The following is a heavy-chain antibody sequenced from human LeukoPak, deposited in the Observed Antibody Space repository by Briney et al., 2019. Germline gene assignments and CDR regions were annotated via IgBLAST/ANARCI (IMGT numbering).Heavy chain of an antibody. Sequence: GGSLRLSCVATGFTFRIYAMHWVRQAPGKGLEHVSGISSNGGTTYYANSVKGRFTVSRDISKNTLNLQVASLRAEDMAVYYCARGPDYFDTSGYLWFFDYWGQGALVTVSS. CDR1: GFTFRIYA. CDR2: ISSNGGTT. D-gene: IGHD3-22*01. V-gene: IGHV3-64*01. J-gene: IGHJ4*02. CDR3: ARGPDYFDTSGYLWFFDY.